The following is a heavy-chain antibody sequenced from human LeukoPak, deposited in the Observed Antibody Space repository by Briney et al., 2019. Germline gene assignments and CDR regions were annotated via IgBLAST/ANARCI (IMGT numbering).Heavy chain of an antibody. CDR3: ARGNGASDI. CDR1: GYPISSGGYS. V-gene: IGHV4-30-2*01. D-gene: IGHD2-8*01. Sequence: SETLSLTCAVSGYPISSGGYSWSWIRQPPGKGLEWIGYIYHSGSTYYNPSLKSRVTISVDSSKNQFSLKLSSVTAADTAVYYCARGNGASDIWGQGTMVTVSS. CDR2: IYHSGST. J-gene: IGHJ3*02.